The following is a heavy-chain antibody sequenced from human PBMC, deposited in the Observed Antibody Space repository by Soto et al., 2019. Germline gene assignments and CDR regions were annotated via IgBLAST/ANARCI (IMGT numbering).Heavy chain of an antibody. D-gene: IGHD3-3*01. Sequence: EVQLLESGGGLVQPGGSLRLSCAASGFTFSSYAMSWVRQAPGEGLEWVSAITGSGDSTYYADSVKGRFTVSRDNSKNTLYLQMNSLRAEDTAVYYCAKVFVFTIREGFDYWGLGTLVTVSS. CDR2: ITGSGDST. V-gene: IGHV3-23*01. J-gene: IGHJ4*02. CDR3: AKVFVFTIREGFDY. CDR1: GFTFSSYA.